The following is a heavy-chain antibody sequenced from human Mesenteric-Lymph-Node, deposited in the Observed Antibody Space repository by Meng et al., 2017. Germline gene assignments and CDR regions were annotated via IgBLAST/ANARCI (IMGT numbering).Heavy chain of an antibody. D-gene: IGHD3-10*01. V-gene: IGHV1-18*01. CDR2: FVNYVDT. Sequence: QVHLVPCGTVVKKAGASVRVSCKASGYTFGSYGICWVRQAPGQGLEWMGWFVNYVDTYPAPKFQGRVTMTTDTHTSTAFMELRSLRSDDTAVYYCARGTPGRSYSDYWGQGTLVTVSS. J-gene: IGHJ4*02. CDR1: GYTFGSYG. CDR3: ARGTPGRSYSDY.